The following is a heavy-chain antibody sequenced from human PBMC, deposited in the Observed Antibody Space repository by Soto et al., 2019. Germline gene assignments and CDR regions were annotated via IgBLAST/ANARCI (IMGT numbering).Heavy chain of an antibody. CDR3: ASQEVRYFDWLLLDYYYYMDV. J-gene: IGHJ6*03. CDR2: INHSGST. Sequence: SESLSLTCAVYGGSFSGYYWSWIRQPPGKGLEWIGEINHSGSTNYNPSLKSRVTISVDTSKNQFSLKLSSVTAADTAVYYCASQEVRYFDWLLLDYYYYMDVWGKGTTVTVSS. D-gene: IGHD3-9*01. CDR1: GGSFSGYY. V-gene: IGHV4-34*01.